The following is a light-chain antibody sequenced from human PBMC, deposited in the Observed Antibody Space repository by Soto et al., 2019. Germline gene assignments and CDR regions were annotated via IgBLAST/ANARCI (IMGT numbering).Light chain of an antibody. CDR2: GAS. CDR1: QTISGT. CDR3: QQYDKWPWT. V-gene: IGKV3-15*01. Sequence: EIVMSPSPATLSVSPVGRATLSCRASQTISGTLAWYQQKPGQAPRLLIHGASTRAPGFPARFSGSGSGTDFTLTISSLQSEDFAVYYCQQYDKWPWTCGQGTKV. J-gene: IGKJ1*01.